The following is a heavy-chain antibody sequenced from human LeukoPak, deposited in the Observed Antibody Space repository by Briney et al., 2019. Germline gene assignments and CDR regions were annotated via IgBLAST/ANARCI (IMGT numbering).Heavy chain of an antibody. D-gene: IGHD6-13*01. CDR1: GFTFSSYA. Sequence: GGSLRLSCAASGFTFSSYAMSWVRQAPGKGLEWVSAISGSGGSTYYADSVKGRFTISRDNSKNTLYLQLNSLRAEDTAVYYCAKDGYNSSSHTAYYFDYWGQGTLVTVSS. CDR3: AKDGYNSSSHTAYYFDY. J-gene: IGHJ4*02. V-gene: IGHV3-23*01. CDR2: ISGSGGST.